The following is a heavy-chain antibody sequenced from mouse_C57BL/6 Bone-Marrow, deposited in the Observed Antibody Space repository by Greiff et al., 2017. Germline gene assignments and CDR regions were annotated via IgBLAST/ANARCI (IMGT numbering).Heavy chain of an antibody. V-gene: IGHV1-5*01. Sequence: EVQLQQSGTVLARPGASVKMSCKTSGYTFTSYWMHWVKQRPGQGLEWIGAIYPGNSDTSYNQKFKGKAKLTAVTSASTAYMELSSLTSEDSAVYYCAIDYYGSTFDYWGQGTTLTVSS. CDR2: IYPGNSDT. CDR3: AIDYYGSTFDY. D-gene: IGHD1-1*01. J-gene: IGHJ2*01. CDR1: GYTFTSYW.